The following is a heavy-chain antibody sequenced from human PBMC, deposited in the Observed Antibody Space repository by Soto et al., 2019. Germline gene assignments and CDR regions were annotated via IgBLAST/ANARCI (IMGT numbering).Heavy chain of an antibody. V-gene: IGHV3-23*01. J-gene: IGHJ6*02. Sequence: EVQLLESGGALVQPGGSLRLSCAASGVFFSNYHMSWVRQSPGKGLQWVAAISGGGDSTYYADSVKGRFTISRDNSENMLWLQMNSLRAGDTAVYYCVKYGGAAARPTFYYGLDVWGQGTTVTVSS. CDR1: GVFFSNYH. CDR2: ISGGGDST. D-gene: IGHD6-6*01. CDR3: VKYGGAAARPTFYYGLDV.